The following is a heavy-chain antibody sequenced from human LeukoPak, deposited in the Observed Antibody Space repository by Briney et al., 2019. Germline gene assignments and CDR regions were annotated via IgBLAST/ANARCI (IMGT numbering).Heavy chain of an antibody. CDR2: VAVGSGDT. CDR1: AFIFKKSA. J-gene: IGHJ6*03. V-gene: IGHV1-58*01. D-gene: IGHD6-19*01. CDR3: AFLAVAGENYMDV. Sequence: SVKVSCKASAFIFKKSAVQWVRQVRGQRLEWIGWVAVGSGDTNYAQKFQGRVTLTRDMSTSTAYMELTSLRSDDTAVYYCAFLAVAGENYMDVWGEGTTVTISS.